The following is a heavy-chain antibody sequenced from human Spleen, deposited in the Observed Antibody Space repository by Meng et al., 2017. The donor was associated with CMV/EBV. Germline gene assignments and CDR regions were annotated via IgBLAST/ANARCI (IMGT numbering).Heavy chain of an antibody. D-gene: IGHD6-6*01. CDR3: TGGNWQLAAVEV. J-gene: IGHJ4*02. V-gene: IGHV3-72*01. CDR2: SANKPNGYTT. CDR1: GFTFSEHY. Sequence: GESLKISCAASGFTFSEHYMDWFRQAPGRGLEWVGRSANKPNGYTTYYAASVKGRFSISRDELKNSVDLQMNSLKSDDTAVYYCTGGNWQLAAVEVWGQGTLVTVSS.